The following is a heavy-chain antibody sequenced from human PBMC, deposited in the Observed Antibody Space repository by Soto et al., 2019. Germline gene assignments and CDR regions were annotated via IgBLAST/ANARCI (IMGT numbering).Heavy chain of an antibody. J-gene: IGHJ4*02. D-gene: IGHD6-13*01. V-gene: IGHV4-39*07. CDR3: ARGMAVPGHHFDS. CDR1: SGSISSTIYS. Sequence: SETLSLTCTVSSGSISSTIYSWDWIRQPPGKGLEWIGEINHSGSSNYNPSLKSRVTISVDTSKNQFSLKLSSVTAADTAVYYCARGMAVPGHHFDSWGQGTLVTVSS. CDR2: INHSGSS.